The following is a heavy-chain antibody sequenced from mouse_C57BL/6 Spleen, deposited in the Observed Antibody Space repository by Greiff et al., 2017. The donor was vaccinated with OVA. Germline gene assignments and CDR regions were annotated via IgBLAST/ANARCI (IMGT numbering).Heavy chain of an antibody. CDR3: ARYYDGYYYAMDY. Sequence: VQLQQPGAELVRPGTSVKLSCKASGYTFTSYWMHWVKQRPGQGLEWIGVIDPSASYTNYNQKFKGKATLTVDTSSSTAYMQLSSLTSEDSAVYYGARYYDGYYYAMDYWGQGTSVTVSS. CDR2: IDPSASYT. D-gene: IGHD2-3*01. V-gene: IGHV1-59*01. J-gene: IGHJ4*01. CDR1: GYTFTSYW.